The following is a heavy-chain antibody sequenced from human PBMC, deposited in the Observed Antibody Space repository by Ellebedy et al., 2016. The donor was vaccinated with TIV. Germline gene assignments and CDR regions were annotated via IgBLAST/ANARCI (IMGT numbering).Heavy chain of an antibody. CDR1: GFTFSSYA. Sequence: GESLKISCSASGFTFSSYAMSWVRQVPGKGLEWVSAISGSGGHTDYADSVKVRFTIFRDNSQNTLYLQMNSLRAEDTAIYYCTKHWGDFGDNEVGDSWGQGTLVTVSS. CDR2: ISGSGGHT. V-gene: IGHV3-23*01. CDR3: TKHWGDFGDNEVGDS. D-gene: IGHD4-17*01. J-gene: IGHJ4*02.